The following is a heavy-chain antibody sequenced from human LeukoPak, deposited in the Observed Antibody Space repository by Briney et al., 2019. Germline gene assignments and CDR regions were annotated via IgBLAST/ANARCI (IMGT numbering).Heavy chain of an antibody. D-gene: IGHD1-26*01. Sequence: QAGGSLRLSCAASGFSFSSYWMSWVRQAPGKGLEWVANINQDVSEKYYVDSVKGRFTISRDNAKNSLYLQMNSLRAEDTAVYYCAREYREGSWEPPLWSGYFDYWGQGTLVTVSS. CDR3: AREYREGSWEPPLWSGYFDY. V-gene: IGHV3-7*01. J-gene: IGHJ4*02. CDR1: GFSFSSYW. CDR2: INQDVSEK.